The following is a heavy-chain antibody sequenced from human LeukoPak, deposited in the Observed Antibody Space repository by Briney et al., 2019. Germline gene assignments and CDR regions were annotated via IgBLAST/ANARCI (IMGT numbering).Heavy chain of an antibody. D-gene: IGHD3-22*01. CDR2: IYYGGGT. V-gene: IGHV4-39*01. CDR3: ASNYYDSSGYRS. CDR1: GDSISSSFYY. J-gene: IGHJ5*02. Sequence: SETLSLTCTVSGDSISSSFYYWGWIRQPPGKGLEWIGSIYYGGGTHYNPSLKSRATIFLDTSMNQFSLRLTSVTAADTAVYYCASNYYDSSGYRSWGQGTLVTVSS.